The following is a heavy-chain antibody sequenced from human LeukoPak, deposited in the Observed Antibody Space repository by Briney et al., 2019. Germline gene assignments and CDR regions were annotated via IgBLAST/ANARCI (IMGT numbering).Heavy chain of an antibody. J-gene: IGHJ4*02. CDR3: VGDGHSNTGMNY. V-gene: IGHV3-73*01. D-gene: IGHD2/OR15-2a*01. CDR1: GFTFIGST. Sequence: GGSLRFSCATSGFTFIGSTIHWVRQARGKGLEWIGHIRSKANSYVTIYGASVKGRFTISRDDSKNTAYLHMNSLKTEDTAVYYCVGDGHSNTGMNYWGQGTLVTVSS. CDR2: IRSKANSYVT.